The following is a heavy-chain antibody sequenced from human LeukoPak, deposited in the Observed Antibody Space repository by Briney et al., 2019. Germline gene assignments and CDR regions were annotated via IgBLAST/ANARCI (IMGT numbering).Heavy chain of an antibody. CDR3: ARVDYYGSGSYYNGSYLFDY. CDR1: GGSISTSSYY. D-gene: IGHD3-10*01. V-gene: IGHV4-39*07. J-gene: IGHJ4*02. CDR2: INHSGST. Sequence: PSETLSLTCTVSGGSISTSSYYWGWIRQPPGKGLEWIGEINHSGSTNYNPSLKSRVTISVDTSKNQFSLKLSSVTAADTAVYYCARVDYYGSGSYYNGSYLFDYWGQGTLVTVSS.